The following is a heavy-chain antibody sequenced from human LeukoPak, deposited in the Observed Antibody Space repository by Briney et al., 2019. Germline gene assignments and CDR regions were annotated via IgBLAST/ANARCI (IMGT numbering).Heavy chain of an antibody. V-gene: IGHV3-21*01. J-gene: IGHJ4*02. CDR3: ASNSVVGATGFDY. D-gene: IGHD1-26*01. CDR1: GFTFSSYS. Sequence: GGSLRLSCAASGFTFSSYSMNWARQAPGKGLEWVSSISSSSSYIYYADSVKGRFTISRDNAKNSLYLQMNSLRAEDTAVYYCASNSVVGATGFDYWGQGTLVTVSS. CDR2: ISSSSSYI.